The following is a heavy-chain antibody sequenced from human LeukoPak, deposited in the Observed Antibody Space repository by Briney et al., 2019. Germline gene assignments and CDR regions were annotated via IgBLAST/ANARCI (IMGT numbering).Heavy chain of an antibody. D-gene: IGHD4-17*01. J-gene: IGHJ4*02. CDR3: ARSYGDYVMAEFDY. V-gene: IGHV3-30*04. CDR1: GYTFSSYV. CDR2: ISYDGSNK. Sequence: SCKASGYTFSSYVMHWVRQAPGKGLEWVAVISYDGSNKYYADSVKGRFTISRDNSKNTLYLQMNSLRAEDTAVYYCARSYGDYVMAEFDYWGQGTLVTVSS.